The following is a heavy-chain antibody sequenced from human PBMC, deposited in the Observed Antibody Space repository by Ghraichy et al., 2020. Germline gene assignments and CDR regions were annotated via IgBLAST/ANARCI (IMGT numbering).Heavy chain of an antibody. CDR1: GGSINYYH. V-gene: IGHV4-4*07. D-gene: IGHD5-24*01. CDR2: IYSSGTV. J-gene: IGHJ4*02. CDR3: ARDGYNSFVFDY. Sequence: SQTLSLTCTVSGGSINYYHWTWIRQPAGKGLEWIGRIYSSGTVNYNPSLKSRVTMSVDTSKNQFSLKLNSVTAADTAVYYCARDGYNSFVFDYWGQGTLVTVSS.